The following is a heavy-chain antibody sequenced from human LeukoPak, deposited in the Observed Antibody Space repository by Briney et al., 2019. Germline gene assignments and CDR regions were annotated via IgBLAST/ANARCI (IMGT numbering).Heavy chain of an antibody. J-gene: IGHJ4*02. CDR1: GFTFSIYE. D-gene: IGHD3-9*01. CDR2: ISSSGSTI. CDR3: ARGDLPGYSYYFDY. V-gene: IGHV3-48*03. Sequence: GGSLRLSCAASGFTFSIYEMNWVRQAPGRGLGWGSYISSSGSTIYYADSVKVRFTISRDNAKNSVYLQMNSLRAEDTAVYYCARGDLPGYSYYFDYWGQGTLVTVSS.